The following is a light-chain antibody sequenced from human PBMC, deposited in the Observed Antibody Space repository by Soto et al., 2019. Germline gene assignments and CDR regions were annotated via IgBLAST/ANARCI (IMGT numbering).Light chain of an antibody. J-gene: IGKJ1*01. CDR2: ATS. V-gene: IGKV3D-20*01. CDR1: QSVRSSY. CDR3: QQYGGMWT. Sequence: EIVLTQSPATLSLSPGERATLSCGASQSVRSSYLAWYQQKPGLAPRLLIYATSSRATGIPDRFSGGGSGTDFTLTISRLEPEDFAVYYCQQYGGMWTFGQGTKVDIK.